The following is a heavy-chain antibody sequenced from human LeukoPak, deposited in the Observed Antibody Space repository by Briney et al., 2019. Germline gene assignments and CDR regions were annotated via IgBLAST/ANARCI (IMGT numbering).Heavy chain of an antibody. J-gene: IGHJ5*02. CDR2: INPNSGGT. D-gene: IGHD5-24*01. CDR1: GYTFTGYY. CDR3: ARDSRAGHNWFDP. V-gene: IGHV1-2*02. Sequence: GASVKVSCKASGYTFTGYYMHWVRQAPGQGLEWMGWINPNSGGTNYAQKFQGRVTMTRDTSISTAYVELSRLRSDDTAVYYCARDSRAGHNWFDPWGQGTLVTVSS.